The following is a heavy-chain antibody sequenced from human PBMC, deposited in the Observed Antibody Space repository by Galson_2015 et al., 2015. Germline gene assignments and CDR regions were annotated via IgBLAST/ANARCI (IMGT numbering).Heavy chain of an antibody. CDR2: IYDTGST. D-gene: IGHD1-1*01. V-gene: IGHV4-59*08. CDR3: ARSIETVDY. J-gene: IGHJ4*02. Sequence: ETLSLTCPVSGGSISIYYRNWIRQSPGKGLEWIGYIYDTGSTNYNPSLKSRVTISTDTSKNQFSLNLTSVTAADTAVYYCARSIETVDYWGQGTLVTVSS. CDR1: GGSISIYY.